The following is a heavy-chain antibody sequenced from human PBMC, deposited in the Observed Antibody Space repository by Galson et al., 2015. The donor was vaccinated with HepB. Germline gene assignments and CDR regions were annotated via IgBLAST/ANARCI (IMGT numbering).Heavy chain of an antibody. CDR3: AKGNRGQWLVRGDWHFDL. J-gene: IGHJ2*01. CDR1: GLAFHDYS. D-gene: IGHD3-10*02. Sequence: SLRLCCAASGLAFHDYSMHWVRQAPGKGLEWVSSFCWNTASIDYADSLKGRFTISRDNAKTSLCLQMTSLRAEDTAFYYCAKGNRGQWLVRGDWHFDLWGRGTLVTVSS. V-gene: IGHV3-9*01. CDR2: FCWNTASI.